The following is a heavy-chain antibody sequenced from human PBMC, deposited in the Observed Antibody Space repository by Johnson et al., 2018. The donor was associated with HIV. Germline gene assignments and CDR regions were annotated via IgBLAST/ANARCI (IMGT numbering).Heavy chain of an antibody. J-gene: IGHJ3*02. V-gene: IGHV3-13*01. CDR2: IGTAGDT. Sequence: VQLVESGGGLVQPGGSLRLSCAASGFTFSSYDKHWVRQATGKGLEWVSAIGTAGDTYYPGSVKGRFTISRENAKNTLYLQMNSLRAGDTAVYYCARGSQEMVTIWNAFDIWGQGTMVTVSS. CDR1: GFTFSSYD. CDR3: ARGSQEMVTIWNAFDI. D-gene: IGHD5-24*01.